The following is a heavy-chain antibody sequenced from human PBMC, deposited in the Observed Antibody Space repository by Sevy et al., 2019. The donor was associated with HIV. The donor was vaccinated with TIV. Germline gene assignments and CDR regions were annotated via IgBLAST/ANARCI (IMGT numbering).Heavy chain of an antibody. CDR1: ESIVTNAW. CDR3: TTYYDSTGYYLYLDFDY. V-gene: IGHV3-15*01. D-gene: IGHD3-22*01. CDR2: IKSDGGTA. Sequence: GGSLRLSCAASESIVTNAWMSWVRRAPGKGLEWVGRIKSDGGTADYASHLKGRFTISRDASENMLYLRMHSLKSEDTAVYYCTTYYDSTGYYLYLDFDYWGQGTQVTVSS. J-gene: IGHJ4*02.